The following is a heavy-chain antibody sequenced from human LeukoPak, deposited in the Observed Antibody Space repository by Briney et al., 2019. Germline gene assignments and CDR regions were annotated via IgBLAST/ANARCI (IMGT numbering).Heavy chain of an antibody. CDR2: IYYSGST. V-gene: IGHV4-59*01. J-gene: IGHJ4*02. CDR1: GGSISSYY. Sequence: SETLSLTCTVSGGSISSYYWSWIRQPPGKGLEWIGYIYYSGSTNYNPSLKSRVTISVDTSKNQFSLKLSSVTAADTAVYYCARVDSSGYFAPFDYWGQGTLVTVSS. CDR3: ARVDSSGYFAPFDY. D-gene: IGHD3-22*01.